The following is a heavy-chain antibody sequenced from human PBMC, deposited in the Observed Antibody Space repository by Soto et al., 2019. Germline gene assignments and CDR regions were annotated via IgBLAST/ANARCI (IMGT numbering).Heavy chain of an antibody. J-gene: IGHJ4*02. CDR1: GFSLSTNGVG. D-gene: IGHD1-1*01. CDR2: IYWDDDK. Sequence: QITLKESGPTRVKPTQTLTLTCTFSGFSLSTNGVGVGWIRQPPGKALERLALIYWDDDKRYSPSLSNRLTITKDTSENQVVLTMTNMDPVDTATYSCVHRAGLQGNWNGGYFDYWGQGALVTVSS. CDR3: VHRAGLQGNWNGGYFDY. V-gene: IGHV2-5*02.